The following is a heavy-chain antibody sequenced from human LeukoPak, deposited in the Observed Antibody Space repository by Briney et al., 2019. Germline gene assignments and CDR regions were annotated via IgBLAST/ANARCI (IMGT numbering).Heavy chain of an antibody. J-gene: IGHJ4*02. Sequence: ASVKVSCKASGGTFSSYAISWVRQAPGQGLEWMGRIIPILGIANYAQKFQGRVTITADKSTSTAYMELSSLRSEDTAVYYCASGYYYDSSGYYYSGTFDYWGQGTLVTVSS. CDR2: IIPILGIA. CDR3: ASGYYYDSSGYYYSGTFDY. D-gene: IGHD3-22*01. CDR1: GGTFSSYA. V-gene: IGHV1-69*04.